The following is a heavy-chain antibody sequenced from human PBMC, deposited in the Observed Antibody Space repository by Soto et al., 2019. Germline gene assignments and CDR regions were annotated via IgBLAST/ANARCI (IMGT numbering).Heavy chain of an antibody. CDR2: ISSSSSYT. D-gene: IGHD4-4*01. CDR3: VRAKERDSNYKFRRFDY. V-gene: IGHV3-11*06. J-gene: IGHJ4*02. Sequence: GSLRLSCAASGFTFSDYYMSWIRQAPGKGLEWVSYISSSSSYTNYADSVKGRFTISRDNAKNPLYLQMNSLRAEDTAVYYCVRAKERDSNYKFRRFDYWGKGTLGTSPQ. CDR1: GFTFSDYY.